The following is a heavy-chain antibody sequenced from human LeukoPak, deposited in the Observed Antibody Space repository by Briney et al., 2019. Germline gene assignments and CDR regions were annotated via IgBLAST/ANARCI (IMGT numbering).Heavy chain of an antibody. J-gene: IGHJ6*03. CDR2: ISAYNGNT. V-gene: IGHV1-18*01. CDR1: GYTFTSYG. Sequence: ASVKVSCKATGYTFTSYGISWVRQAPGQGLEWMGWISAYNGNTNYAQKLQGRVTMTTDTSTSTAYMELRSLRSDDTAVYYCARVPLPYYYMDVWGKGTTVTVSS. CDR3: ARVPLPYYYMDV.